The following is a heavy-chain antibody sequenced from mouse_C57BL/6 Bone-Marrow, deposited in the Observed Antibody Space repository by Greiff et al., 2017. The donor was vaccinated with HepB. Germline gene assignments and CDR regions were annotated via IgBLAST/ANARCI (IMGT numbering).Heavy chain of an antibody. D-gene: IGHD4-1*01. V-gene: IGHV1-15*01. CDR1: GYTFTDYE. Sequence: VQRVESGAELVRPGASVTLSCKASGYTFTDYEMHWVKQTPVHGLEWIGAIDPETGGTAYNQKFKGKAILTADKSSSTAYMELRSLTSEDSAVYYCTRERVGPWYFDVWGTGTTVTVSS. CDR2: IDPETGGT. J-gene: IGHJ1*03. CDR3: TRERVGPWYFDV.